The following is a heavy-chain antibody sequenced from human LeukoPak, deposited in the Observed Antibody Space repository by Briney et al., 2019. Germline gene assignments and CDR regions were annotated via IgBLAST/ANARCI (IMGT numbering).Heavy chain of an antibody. CDR2: ISSNDVYI. CDR3: ARSASGPLDY. J-gene: IGHJ4*02. CDR1: GFTVSSNY. V-gene: IGHV3-21*06. D-gene: IGHD2-8*02. Sequence: GGSLRLSCAASGFTVSSNYMSWVRQAPGKGLEWVSSISSNDVYIYYADSVQGRFTVSRDNARNSLYLQMNSLRVDDTAVYYCARSASGPLDYWGQGTLVTVSS.